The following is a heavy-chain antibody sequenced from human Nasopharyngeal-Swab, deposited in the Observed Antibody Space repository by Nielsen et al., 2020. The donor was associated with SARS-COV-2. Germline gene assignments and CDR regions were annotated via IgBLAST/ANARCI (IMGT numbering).Heavy chain of an antibody. CDR1: AYPFTTYW. Sequence: GESPKLSRIVSAYPFTTYWISWVRQMPGKGLEWMGIIYPGDSDTRYSPSFQGQVTISADKSISTAYLQWSSLKASDTAMYYCARQGGSGIDYWGQGTLVTVSS. CDR2: IYPGDSDT. V-gene: IGHV5-51*01. D-gene: IGHD3-10*01. CDR3: ARQGGSGIDY. J-gene: IGHJ4*02.